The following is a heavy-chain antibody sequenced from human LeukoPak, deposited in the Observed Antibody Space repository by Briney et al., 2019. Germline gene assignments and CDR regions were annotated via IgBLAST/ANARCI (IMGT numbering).Heavy chain of an antibody. Sequence: GGSLRLSCAASGFTFSSYWMSWVRQAPGKGLEWVANIKEDGGEIHFVDSMKGRFTISRDNAKNSLYLQMNSLRGDDAAVYYCARSGYSHSWDYWGQGTLVIVSS. CDR3: ARSGYSHSWDY. CDR1: GFTFSSYW. D-gene: IGHD1-26*01. CDR2: IKEDGGEI. J-gene: IGHJ4*02. V-gene: IGHV3-7*03.